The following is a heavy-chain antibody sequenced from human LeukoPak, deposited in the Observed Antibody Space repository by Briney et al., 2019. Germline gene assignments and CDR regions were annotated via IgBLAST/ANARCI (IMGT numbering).Heavy chain of an antibody. V-gene: IGHV6-1*01. CDR1: GDSVSSNSAA. J-gene: IGHJ4*02. D-gene: IGHD5-12*01. Sequence: SQTLSLTCAISGDSVSSNSAAWNWIRQSPSRGLEWLGRTYYRSKWYNDYAISVKSRITINPDTSNNQFSLQLNSVTPEDTAVYYCAREGGYSGYDFYFDYWGQGTLVTVSS. CDR2: TYYRSKWYN. CDR3: AREGGYSGYDFYFDY.